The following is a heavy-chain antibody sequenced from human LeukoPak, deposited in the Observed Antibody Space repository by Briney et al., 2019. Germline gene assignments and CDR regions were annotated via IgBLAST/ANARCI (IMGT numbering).Heavy chain of an antibody. CDR1: GGTFSSYA. J-gene: IGHJ5*02. Sequence: SVKVSCKASGGTFSSYAISWVRQAPGQGLEWMGGIIPIFGTANYAQKFQGRVTITADETTSTAYMELSSLRSEDTAVYYCARGGITIFGVVIRENWFGPWGQGTLVTVSS. D-gene: IGHD3-3*01. V-gene: IGHV1-69*01. CDR3: ARGGITIFGVVIRENWFGP. CDR2: IIPIFGTA.